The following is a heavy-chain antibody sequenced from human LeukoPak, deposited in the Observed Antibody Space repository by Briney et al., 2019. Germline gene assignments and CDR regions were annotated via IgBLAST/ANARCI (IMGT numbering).Heavy chain of an antibody. D-gene: IGHD3-16*01. CDR1: GFTVSSSY. CDR2: ISSAGTT. J-gene: IGHJ3*02. CDR3: ATAGGVFDI. V-gene: IGHV3-66*01. Sequence: PGGSLRLSCAASGFTVSSSYMSWVRQAPGKGLEWVSIISSAGTTYYADSVKGRFTISRDNSKNTVYLQMNNLRAEDTAVYYCATAGGVFDIWGQGTMVTVSS.